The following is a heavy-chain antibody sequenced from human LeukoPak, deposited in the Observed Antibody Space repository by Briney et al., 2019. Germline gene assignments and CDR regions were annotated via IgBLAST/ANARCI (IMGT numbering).Heavy chain of an antibody. Sequence: GGSLRLSCAASGFTFSSYAMHWVRQAPGKGLEWVAVISYDGSNKYYADSVKGRFTISRDNSKNTLYLQMNSLRAEDTAVYYCARENNYDFWSGYSAFDYWGQGTLVTVSS. V-gene: IGHV3-30-3*01. J-gene: IGHJ4*02. D-gene: IGHD3-3*01. CDR3: ARENNYDFWSGYSAFDY. CDR1: GFTFSSYA. CDR2: ISYDGSNK.